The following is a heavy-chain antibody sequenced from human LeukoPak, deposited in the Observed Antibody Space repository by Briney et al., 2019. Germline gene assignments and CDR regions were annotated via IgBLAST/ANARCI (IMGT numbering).Heavy chain of an antibody. V-gene: IGHV4-34*01. Sequence: SETLSLACAVYGGSFSGYYWSWIRQPPGKGLEWIGEINHSGSTNYNPSLKSRVTISVDTSKNQFSLKLSSVTAADTAVYYCARKSSVTTVINWFDPWGQGTLVTVSS. CDR2: INHSGST. CDR1: GGSFSGYY. D-gene: IGHD4-17*01. J-gene: IGHJ5*02. CDR3: ARKSSVTTVINWFDP.